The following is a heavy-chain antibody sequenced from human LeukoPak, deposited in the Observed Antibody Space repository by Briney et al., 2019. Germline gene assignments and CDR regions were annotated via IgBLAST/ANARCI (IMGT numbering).Heavy chain of an antibody. CDR2: INPSGGST. D-gene: IGHD2-8*01. Sequence: ASVKVSCKASGYTFTSYHMHWVRLAPGQGLEWMGLINPSGGSTTYAQRFQGRVTLTRDTSTSTVYMELSSLRSEDTAVYYCARDYVDDIPMIKDYWGQGTLVTVSS. CDR3: ARDYVDDIPMIKDY. CDR1: GYTFTSYH. V-gene: IGHV1-46*01. J-gene: IGHJ4*02.